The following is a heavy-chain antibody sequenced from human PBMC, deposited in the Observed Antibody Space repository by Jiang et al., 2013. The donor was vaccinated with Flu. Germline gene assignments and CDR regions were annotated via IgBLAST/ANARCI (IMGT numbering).Heavy chain of an antibody. D-gene: IGHD6-19*01. CDR1: GGSISSSSYY. CDR3: ARHYYGSGWYSDS. V-gene: IGHV4-39*01. Sequence: PGLVKPSETLSLTCTVSGGSISSSSYYWGWIRQPPGKGLEWIGSIYYSGSTYYNPSLKSRVTISVDTSKNQFSLKLSSVTAADTAVYYCARHYYGSGWYSDSWGQGTLVTVSP. J-gene: IGHJ4*02. CDR2: IYYSGST.